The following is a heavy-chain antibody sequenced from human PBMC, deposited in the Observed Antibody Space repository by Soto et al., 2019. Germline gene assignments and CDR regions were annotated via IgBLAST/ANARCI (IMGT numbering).Heavy chain of an antibody. CDR3: ARAGLLRGLVITGLDW. CDR2: ISSDGKNT. J-gene: IGHJ4*02. CDR1: GFSFNDYP. Sequence: QVQLVESGGGVVQPRRSLRLSCAASGFSFNDYPLCWVRQAPGKGLEWLAFISSDGKNTFHADSVKGRFTISRDNSRNALYLQMNSLKIEDTALYFCARAGLLRGLVITGLDWWGQGTLVTVSS. V-gene: IGHV3-30*04. D-gene: IGHD3-10*01.